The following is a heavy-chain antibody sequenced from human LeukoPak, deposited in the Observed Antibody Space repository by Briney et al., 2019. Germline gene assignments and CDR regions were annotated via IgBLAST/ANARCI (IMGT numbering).Heavy chain of an antibody. J-gene: IGHJ4*02. CDR2: VYYSGST. V-gene: IGHV4-39*01. Sequence: SDTLSLTCTVSGGFNDCMSYYCRRVPQPPGMALEWIGSVYYSGSTYYHPSLQSRVTISVDTSKNQFSLKLTSVTAADTAVYYCARLGPYDDSRTYYFDTCGEGTLGTVSS. CDR1: GGFNDCMSYY. D-gene: IGHD3-22*01. CDR3: ARLGPYDDSRTYYFDT.